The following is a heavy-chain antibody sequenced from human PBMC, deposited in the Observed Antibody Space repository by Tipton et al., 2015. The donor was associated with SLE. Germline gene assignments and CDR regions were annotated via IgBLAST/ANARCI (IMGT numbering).Heavy chain of an antibody. V-gene: IGHV3-53*05. CDR3: AKDLAVAAPGY. Sequence: SLRLSCAASGFTFSNAWMSWVRQAPGKGLEWVSVIYSGGSTYYADSVKGRFTISRDNSKNTLYLQMNSLRAEDTAVCYCAKDLAVAAPGYWGQGTLVTVSS. D-gene: IGHD6-19*01. CDR2: IYSGGST. J-gene: IGHJ4*02. CDR1: GFTFSNAW.